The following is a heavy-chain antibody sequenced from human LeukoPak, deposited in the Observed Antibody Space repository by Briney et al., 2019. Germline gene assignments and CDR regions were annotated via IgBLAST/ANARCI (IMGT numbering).Heavy chain of an antibody. V-gene: IGHV3-23*01. CDR3: AKAMGIAARKSTVDY. Sequence: GGSLRLSCAASGFTFGSYAMSWVRQAPGKGLEWVSFISGSGGTTHYADSVKGRFTISRDNSKNTLYLQMNSLRAEDTAVYYCAKAMGIAARKSTVDYWGQGTLVTVSS. CDR1: GFTFGSYA. D-gene: IGHD6-6*01. CDR2: ISGSGGTT. J-gene: IGHJ4*02.